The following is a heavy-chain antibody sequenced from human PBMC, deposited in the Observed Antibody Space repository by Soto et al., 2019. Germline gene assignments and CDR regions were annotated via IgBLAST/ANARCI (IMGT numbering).Heavy chain of an antibody. J-gene: IGHJ5*02. CDR3: ARVLFLRHYDILTGHRPRWFDP. D-gene: IGHD3-9*01. Sequence: SETLSLTCAVYGGSFSGYYWSWIRQPPGKGLEWIGEINHSGSTNYNPSLKSRVTISVDTSKNQFSLKLSSVTAADTAVYYCARVLFLRHYDILTGHRPRWFDPWGQGTLVTVSS. V-gene: IGHV4-34*01. CDR2: INHSGST. CDR1: GGSFSGYY.